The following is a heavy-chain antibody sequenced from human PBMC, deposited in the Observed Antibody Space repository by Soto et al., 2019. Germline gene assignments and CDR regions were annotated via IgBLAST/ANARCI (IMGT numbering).Heavy chain of an antibody. CDR2: TIPLFGTA. J-gene: IGHJ4*02. D-gene: IGHD2-21*02. CDR3: ASKAACGGDCYAFDS. CDR1: GCIFSSNT. V-gene: IGHV1-69*06. Sequence: QAYLVQSGAEVKKPGSSVKISCKASGCIFSSNTINWVRQAAGQWLEWMGGTIPLFGTANYAEKFQGRVTITADKSTKTEYMELTRLSSEDTAVYYCASKAACGGDCYAFDSWGQGTLVTVSS.